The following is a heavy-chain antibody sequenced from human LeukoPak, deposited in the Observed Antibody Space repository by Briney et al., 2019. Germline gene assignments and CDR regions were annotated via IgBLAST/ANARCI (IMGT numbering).Heavy chain of an antibody. CDR3: ARRSWSFDY. D-gene: IGHD6-13*01. CDR1: GFTFSSYG. CDR2: ISYDGSNK. V-gene: IGHV3-30*03. J-gene: IGHJ4*02. Sequence: GRSLRLSCAASGFTFSSYGMHWVRQAPGKGLEWVAVISYDGSNKYYADSVKGRFTISRDNAKNSLYLQMNSLRAEDTAVYYCARRSWSFDYWGRGTLVTVSS.